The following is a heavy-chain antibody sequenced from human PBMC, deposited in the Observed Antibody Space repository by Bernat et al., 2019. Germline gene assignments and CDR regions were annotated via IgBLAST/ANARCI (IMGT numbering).Heavy chain of an antibody. V-gene: IGHV3-30*01. CDR1: GFTFSSYA. D-gene: IGHD5-12*01. Sequence: QVQLVESGGGVVQPGRSLRLSCAASGFTFSSYAMHWVRQAPGKGLEWVAVISYDGSNKYYADSVKGRFTISRDNSKNTLYLQMNSLRAEDTAVYYCARGGYDPRTDAFDIWGQRTMVTVSS. J-gene: IGHJ3*02. CDR3: ARGGYDPRTDAFDI. CDR2: ISYDGSNK.